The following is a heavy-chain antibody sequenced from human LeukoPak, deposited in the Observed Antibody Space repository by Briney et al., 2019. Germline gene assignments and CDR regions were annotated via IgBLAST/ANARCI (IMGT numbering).Heavy chain of an antibody. V-gene: IGHV4-39*01. D-gene: IGHD5-24*01. J-gene: IGHJ4*02. Sequence: SETLSLTCTVSGDSISGSSYYWGWIRQPPGKGLEWIGNIYYGGSTYYSPSLKSRVSISVDTSKNQVSLKLSSVTAADTAVYYCASADGYKIDYWGQGTLVTVSP. CDR3: ASADGYKIDY. CDR2: IYYGGST. CDR1: GDSISGSSYY.